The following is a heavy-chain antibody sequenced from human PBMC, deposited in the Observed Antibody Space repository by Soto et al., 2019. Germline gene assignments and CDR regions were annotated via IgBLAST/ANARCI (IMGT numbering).Heavy chain of an antibody. CDR2: ISWNSGSI. V-gene: IGHV3-9*01. Sequence: LTLSCAASGFTFDYYAMHWVRQAPWKGLEWVSGISWNSGSIGYADSVKGRFTISRDNAKNSLYLQMNSLRAEDTALYYCAKGSPHITIFGVALDYWGQGTLVTVSS. CDR3: AKGSPHITIFGVALDY. D-gene: IGHD3-3*01. CDR1: GFTFDYYA. J-gene: IGHJ4*02.